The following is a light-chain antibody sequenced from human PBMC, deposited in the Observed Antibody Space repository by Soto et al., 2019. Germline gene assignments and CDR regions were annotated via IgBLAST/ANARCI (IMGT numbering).Light chain of an antibody. CDR3: QQRSKWPIT. CDR2: DAS. J-gene: IGKJ5*01. CDR1: QSVGSY. Sequence: EIVLTQSPATLSLSPGERATLSCRASQSVGSYLASYQQKPGQAPRLLIYDASNRATGIPARFSGSGSGTDFTLTISRLEPEDFAVYYCQQRSKWPITFGQGTRLEIK. V-gene: IGKV3-11*01.